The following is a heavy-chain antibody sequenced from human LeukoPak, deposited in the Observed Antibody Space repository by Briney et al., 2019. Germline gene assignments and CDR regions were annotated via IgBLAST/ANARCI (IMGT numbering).Heavy chain of an antibody. CDR2: IIPIFGTA. Sequence: SVKVSCKASGGTFSSYAISWVRQAPGQGLEWMGGIIPIFGTANYAQKFQGRVTIATDESTSTAYTELSSLRSEDTAVYYCARNHMTTVRPYYYYYYMDVWGKGTTVTVSS. CDR1: GGTFSSYA. V-gene: IGHV1-69*05. J-gene: IGHJ6*03. D-gene: IGHD4-17*01. CDR3: ARNHMTTVRPYYYYYYMDV.